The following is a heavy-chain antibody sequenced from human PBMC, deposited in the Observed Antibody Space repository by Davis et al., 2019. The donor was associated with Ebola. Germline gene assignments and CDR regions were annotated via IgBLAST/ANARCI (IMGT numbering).Heavy chain of an antibody. CDR3: AREIYCGGGDLSGCNAFDI. CDR2: ISSSSSYT. J-gene: IGHJ3*02. D-gene: IGHD2-21*01. V-gene: IGHV3-21*05. Sequence: PGGSLRLSCAASGFTFSSYGMHWVRQAPGKGLEYVSYISSSSSYTNYADSVKGRFTISRDNAKNSVFLQMNSLRGEDTAVYYCAREIYCGGGDLSGCNAFDIWGQGTMVSVSS. CDR1: GFTFSSYG.